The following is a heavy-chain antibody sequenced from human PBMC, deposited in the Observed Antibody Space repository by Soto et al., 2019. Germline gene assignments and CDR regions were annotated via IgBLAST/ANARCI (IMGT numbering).Heavy chain of an antibody. V-gene: IGHV3-66*01. D-gene: IGHD2-21*01. Sequence: EVQLVESGGGLVQPGGSLRLSCAASGFTVSGTYMSWVRQAPGKGLEWVSTVYSDDSTYYADSVKGRFTISRDNSKNTLYLQMNSLRAEDTAVYYCAINRGRDWAEYFQHWGQGTLVTVSS. J-gene: IGHJ1*01. CDR3: AINRGRDWAEYFQH. CDR1: GFTVSGTY. CDR2: VYSDDST.